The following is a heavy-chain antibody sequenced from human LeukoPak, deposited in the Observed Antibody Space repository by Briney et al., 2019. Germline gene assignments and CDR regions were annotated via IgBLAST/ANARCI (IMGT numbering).Heavy chain of an antibody. V-gene: IGHV3-74*01. CDR3: ARDQGYSHPVDY. CDR2: INSDGSST. Sequence: GGSLRLSCAASGFTFSSYWMHWVHQAPGKGLVWVSRINSDGSSTSYADSVKGRFTISRDNAKNTLYLQMNSLRAEDTAVYYCARDQGYSHPVDYWGQGTLVTVSS. D-gene: IGHD5-18*01. CDR1: GFTFSSYW. J-gene: IGHJ4*02.